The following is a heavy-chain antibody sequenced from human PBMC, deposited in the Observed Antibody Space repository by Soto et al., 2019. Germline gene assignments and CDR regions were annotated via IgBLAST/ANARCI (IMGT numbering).Heavy chain of an antibody. CDR2: IYWDDDK. CDR3: VQSRCGGDCLQSYSSHSYYGLDV. J-gene: IGHJ6*04. D-gene: IGHD2-21*02. CDR1: GFSFSSIGEG. V-gene: IGHV2-5*02. Sequence: QITLKESGPTLVKPTQTLTLTCTFPGFSFSSIGEGVGWIRQPPGKALEWLALIYWDDDKRYSPSLKSRLTITKDTSKNQVVLTMTNMDPVDTATYYCVQSRCGGDCLQSYSSHSYYGLDVWGKGTTVTVSS.